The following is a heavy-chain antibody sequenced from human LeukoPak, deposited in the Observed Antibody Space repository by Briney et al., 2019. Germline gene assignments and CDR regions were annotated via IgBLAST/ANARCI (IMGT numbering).Heavy chain of an antibody. CDR3: ARLTYTSGYSCDY. V-gene: IGHV1-18*01. CDR2: ISAYNGNT. CDR1: GYTFTNYG. Sequence: ASVKVSCKASGYTFTNYGISWVRQAPGQGLEGMGWISAYNGNTNYAQKLQGRLTMTTDTSTSSAYMELRSLKSDDTAVYYCARLTYTSGYSCDYWGQGTLVTVSS. D-gene: IGHD3-22*01. J-gene: IGHJ4*02.